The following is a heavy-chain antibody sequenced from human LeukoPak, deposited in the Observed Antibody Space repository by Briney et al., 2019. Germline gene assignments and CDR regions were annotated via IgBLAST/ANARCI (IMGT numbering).Heavy chain of an antibody. CDR3: ARVPGAISATYYYYYMDV. CDR2: ISSSSSYI. V-gene: IGHV3-21*01. J-gene: IGHJ6*03. CDR1: GFTFSSYS. D-gene: IGHD2-2*02. Sequence: PGGSLRLSCAASGFTFSSYSMNWVRQAPGKGLEWVSSISSSSSYIYYADSVKGRFTISRDNAKNSLYLQMNSLRAEDTAVYYCARVPGAISATYYYYYMDVWGKGTTVTVSS.